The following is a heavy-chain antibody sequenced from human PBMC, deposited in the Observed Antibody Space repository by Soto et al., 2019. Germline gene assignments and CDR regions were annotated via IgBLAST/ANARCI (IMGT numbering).Heavy chain of an antibody. CDR3: ARGHYLEWTH. J-gene: IGHJ4*02. D-gene: IGHD3-3*01. Sequence: SETLRLTCTVSGGSVSSGSYYWSWIRQPPGKGLEWIGYIYYSGSTNYNPSLKSRVTISVDTSKNQFSLKLSSVTAADTAVFYCARGHYLEWTHWGQGTLVIVTS. V-gene: IGHV4-61*01. CDR2: IYYSGST. CDR1: GGSVSSGSYY.